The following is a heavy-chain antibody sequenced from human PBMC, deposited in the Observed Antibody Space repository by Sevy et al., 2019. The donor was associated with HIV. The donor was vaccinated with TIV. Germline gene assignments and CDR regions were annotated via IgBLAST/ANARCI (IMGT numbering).Heavy chain of an antibody. CDR3: ARAVVAAAVDNWFDP. J-gene: IGHJ5*02. V-gene: IGHV4-38-2*01. D-gene: IGHD6-13*01. Sequence: SETLSLTCAVSGYSISSGYYWGWIRQPPGKGLEWIGSIYHSGSTYYNPSLKSRVTISVDTSKNQFSLKLSSVTAADTAVYFCARAVVAAAVDNWFDPWGQGTLVTVSS. CDR1: GYSISSGYY. CDR2: IYHSGST.